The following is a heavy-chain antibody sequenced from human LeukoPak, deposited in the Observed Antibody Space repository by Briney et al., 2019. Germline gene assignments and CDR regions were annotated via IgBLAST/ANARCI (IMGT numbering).Heavy chain of an antibody. V-gene: IGHV1-18*01. CDR3: ARITMVRGVIFDWYFDL. CDR1: GYTFTNYG. J-gene: IGHJ2*01. D-gene: IGHD3-10*01. CDR2: ISAYNGNT. Sequence: ASVKVSCKASGYTFTNYGLSWVRQAPGQGLEWMGWISAYNGNTNYAQKFHGRVTMTTDTSTYTAYMELRSLRSDDTAVYYCARITMVRGVIFDWYFDLWGRGTLVTVSS.